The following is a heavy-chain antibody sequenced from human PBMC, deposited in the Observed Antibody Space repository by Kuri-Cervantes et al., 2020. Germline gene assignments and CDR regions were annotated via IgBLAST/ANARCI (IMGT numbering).Heavy chain of an antibody. V-gene: IGHV4-34*01. Sequence: GSLRLSCAVYGGSFSGYYWSWIRQPPGKGLEWIGEINHSGSTNYNPSLKSRVTISVDTSKNQFSLKLSSVTAADTAVYYCARARGDYYSDYWGQGTLVTVSS. CDR2: INHSGST. CDR1: GGSFSGYY. J-gene: IGHJ4*02. CDR3: ARARGDYYSDY. D-gene: IGHD2-21*02.